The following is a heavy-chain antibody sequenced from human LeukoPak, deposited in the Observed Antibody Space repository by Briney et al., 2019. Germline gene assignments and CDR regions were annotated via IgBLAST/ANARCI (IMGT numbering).Heavy chain of an antibody. Sequence: GESLKISCRGSGSTFTHYWIGWVRQMPGKGLEWMGIIYPGDSDTRYSPSFQGQVTISADKSISTTYLQWSSLKASDTGIYYCARRGYSSGWQNWFDPWGQGTLVTVSS. D-gene: IGHD6-19*01. CDR1: GSTFTHYW. CDR3: ARRGYSSGWQNWFDP. V-gene: IGHV5-51*01. J-gene: IGHJ5*02. CDR2: IYPGDSDT.